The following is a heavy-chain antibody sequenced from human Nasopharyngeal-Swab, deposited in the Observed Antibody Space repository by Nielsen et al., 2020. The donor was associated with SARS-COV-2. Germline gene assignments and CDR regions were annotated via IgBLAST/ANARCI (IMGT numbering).Heavy chain of an antibody. CDR2: ISGSGDTT. CDR1: GFAFGSHD. CDR3: AKGAYFMLTTDV. V-gene: IGHV3-23*01. Sequence: GESLKISCAASGFAFGSHDMSWVRQAPGKGLEWVSCISGSGDTTYYADSVRGRFTISRDNSKKTLDLQMTSLRVEDTDVYYCAKGAYFMLTTDVRAQGTTVTVSS. J-gene: IGHJ6*02. D-gene: IGHD2-8*01.